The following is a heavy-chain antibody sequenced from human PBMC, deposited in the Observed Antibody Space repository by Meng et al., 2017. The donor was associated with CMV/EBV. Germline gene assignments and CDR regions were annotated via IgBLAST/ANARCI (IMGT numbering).Heavy chain of an antibody. D-gene: IGHD3-3*01. V-gene: IGHV3-30-3*01. Sequence: GGSLSLSCAASGFTFSSYAMHWVRQAPGKGLEWVAVISYDGSNKYYADSVKGRFTISRDNSKNTLYLQMNSLRAEDTAVYYCARRTYYDFWSGYCPSCYYYGMHVWGHCTTFPVSS. J-gene: IGHJ6*02. CDR2: ISYDGSNK. CDR1: GFTFSSYA. CDR3: ARRTYYDFWSGYCPSCYYYGMHV.